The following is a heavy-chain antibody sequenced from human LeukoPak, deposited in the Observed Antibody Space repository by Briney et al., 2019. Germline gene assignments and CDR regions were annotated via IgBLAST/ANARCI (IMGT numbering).Heavy chain of an antibody. D-gene: IGHD3-22*01. CDR3: ARDGLGSGWNYYDSSGYYYKHYYYGMDV. Sequence: GGSLRLSCAASGFTFSSYSMNWVRQAPGKGLEWVSYISSSSSTIYYADSVKGRFTISRDNAKNSLYLQMNSLRSDDTAVYYCARDGLGSGWNYYDSSGYYYKHYYYGMDVWGQGTTVTVSS. V-gene: IGHV3-48*01. CDR2: ISSSSSTI. J-gene: IGHJ6*02. CDR1: GFTFSSYS.